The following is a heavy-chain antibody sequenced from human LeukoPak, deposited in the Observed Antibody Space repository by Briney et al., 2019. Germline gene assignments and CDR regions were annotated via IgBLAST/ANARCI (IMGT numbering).Heavy chain of an antibody. J-gene: IGHJ4*02. CDR1: GYTFTNYG. Sequence: ASVKVSCKTSGYTFTNYGTSWVRQAPGQGLERMGWISPYNGNTIYAQKLQGRVTVTTDTSTSTAYMELRSLRSDDTAVYYCTRTVLDCKNGVCYDYWGQGTLVTVSS. D-gene: IGHD2-8*01. CDR3: TRTVLDCKNGVCYDY. V-gene: IGHV1-18*01. CDR2: ISPYNGNT.